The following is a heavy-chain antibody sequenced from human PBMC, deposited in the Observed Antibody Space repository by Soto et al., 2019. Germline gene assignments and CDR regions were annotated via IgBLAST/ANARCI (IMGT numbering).Heavy chain of an antibody. Sequence: SETLSLTCAVYGGSFSGYYWSWIRQPPGKGLEWIGEINHSGSTNYNPSLKSRVTISVDTSKNQFSLKLSSVTAADTAVYYCARIVAGTALSFGVYYYYYMDVWAKGPRSPSP. D-gene: IGHD3-16*01. CDR3: ARIVAGTALSFGVYYYYYMDV. J-gene: IGHJ6*03. CDR2: INHSGST. CDR1: GGSFSGYY. V-gene: IGHV4-34*01.